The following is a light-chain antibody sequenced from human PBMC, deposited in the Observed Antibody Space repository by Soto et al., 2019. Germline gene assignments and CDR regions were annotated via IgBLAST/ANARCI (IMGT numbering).Light chain of an antibody. CDR3: QTWGTGTVI. V-gene: IGLV4-69*01. CDR1: SGHSSYS. Sequence: QLVLTQSPSASASPGASVKVTCTLSSGHSSYSIAWHQQQPEKGPRYLMRLNSDGSHTKGDGIPDRFSGSSSGAERYLTISSLQSEDEADYYCQTWGTGTVIFGGGTKVTVL. CDR2: LNSDGSH. J-gene: IGLJ2*01.